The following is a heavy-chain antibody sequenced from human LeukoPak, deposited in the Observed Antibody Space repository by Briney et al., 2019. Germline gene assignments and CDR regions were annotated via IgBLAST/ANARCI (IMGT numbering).Heavy chain of an antibody. D-gene: IGHD2-2*02. J-gene: IGHJ4*02. V-gene: IGHV4-34*01. CDR2: INYSGST. Sequence: PSETLSLTCAVYGGPFSDYFWTWIRQPPGMGLEWIGEINYSGSTNYNPSLKSRVTISVDTSKKQLSLKLTSVTAADAAVYYCAYTTSRRKIFDYWGQGTLVTVSS. CDR1: GGPFSDYF. CDR3: AYTTSRRKIFDY.